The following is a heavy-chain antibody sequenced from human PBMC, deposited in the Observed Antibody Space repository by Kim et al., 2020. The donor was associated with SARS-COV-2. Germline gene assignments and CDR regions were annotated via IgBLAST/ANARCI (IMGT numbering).Heavy chain of an antibody. CDR1: GGSISSDY. V-gene: IGHV4-59*01. J-gene: IGHJ4*02. CDR2: IKYSGRT. Sequence: SETLSLTCTVSGGSISSDYWTWIRQPPGKGLGWIGYIKYSGRTNYNPSLGSRVAILVDTSKTHFSLKLSSVTAADTAMYFCARLPDITGWPFDSWGQGILVTVSS. D-gene: IGHD6-19*01. CDR3: ARLPDITGWPFDS.